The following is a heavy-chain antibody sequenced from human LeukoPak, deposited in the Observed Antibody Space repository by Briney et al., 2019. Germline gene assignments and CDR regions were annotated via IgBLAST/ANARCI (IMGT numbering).Heavy chain of an antibody. D-gene: IGHD3-22*01. V-gene: IGHV1-2*02. J-gene: IGHJ4*02. CDR1: GYTFTCYY. CDR3: ARDNHHTPTAYYYDSSGYSHY. CDR2: INPNSGGT. Sequence: GASVKVSCKASGYTFTCYYMHWVRQAPGQGLEWMGWINPNSGGTNYAQEFQGRVTMTMDTSISTAYMELSRLRSDDTAVYYCARDNHHTPTAYYYDSSGYSHYWGQGTLVTVSS.